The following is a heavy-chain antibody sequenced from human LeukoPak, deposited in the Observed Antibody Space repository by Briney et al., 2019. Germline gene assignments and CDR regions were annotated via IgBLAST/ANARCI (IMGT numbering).Heavy chain of an antibody. CDR1: GASVSSASY. CDR3: ARSRAFNSGAFDP. V-gene: IGHV4-61*01. D-gene: IGHD1-26*01. Sequence: SSETLSLTCTVSGASVSSASYWTWIRQPPGKGVEWIAHIYNGVNTNYNPSLKSRVTISVDTSKNQFSLRLNSVTAADTAVYYCARSRAFNSGAFDPWGQGSLVTVSS. J-gene: IGHJ5*02. CDR2: IYNGVNT.